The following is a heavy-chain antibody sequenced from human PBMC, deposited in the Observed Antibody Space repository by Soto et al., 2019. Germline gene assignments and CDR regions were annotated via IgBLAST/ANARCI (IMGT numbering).Heavy chain of an antibody. CDR3: AGSEPSRVVVAATSRDDAFDI. CDR2: ISCSGGST. CDR1: GFTFSSYA. J-gene: IGHJ3*02. Sequence: EVQLLESGGGLVQPGGSLRLSCAASGFTFSSYALSWVRQAPGKGLEWVSAISCSGGSTYYADSVKGRFTISRDNSRYMLYRQMTRLRGEATAVDYCAGSEPSRVVVAATSRDDAFDIWGQGTMVTVSS. D-gene: IGHD2-15*01. V-gene: IGHV3-23*01.